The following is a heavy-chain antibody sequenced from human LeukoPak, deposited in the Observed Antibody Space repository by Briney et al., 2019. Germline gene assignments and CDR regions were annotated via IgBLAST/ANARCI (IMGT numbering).Heavy chain of an antibody. CDR1: VGSLTSIFYY. D-gene: IGHD1-1*01. CDR3: ARHSPYSWNDGLGYFDA. V-gene: IGHV4-39*01. J-gene: IGHJ5*02. Sequence: PSETLSLTCTLSVGSLTSIFYYWGWVRQAPGKGLEWIARLKYAGTTYTTESLKSRVDISVDTSKNQFSLKLNSVSAADTGVYYCARHSPYSWNDGLGYFDAWGQGIVVTAS. CDR2: LKYAGTT.